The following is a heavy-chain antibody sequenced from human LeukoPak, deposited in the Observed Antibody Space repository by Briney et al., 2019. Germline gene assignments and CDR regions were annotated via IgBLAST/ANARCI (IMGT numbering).Heavy chain of an antibody. V-gene: IGHV3-53*01. Sequence: GGSLRLSCAASGFSVSRNHMSWVRQAPGKGLEWVSMTYGDGSTNYADSVKGRFTLSRDNSKNTLYLQINSLRVEDTAVYYCASGSNRVFDYWGQGTLVTVSS. J-gene: IGHJ4*02. D-gene: IGHD1-1*01. CDR1: GFSVSRNH. CDR3: ASGSNRVFDY. CDR2: TYGDGST.